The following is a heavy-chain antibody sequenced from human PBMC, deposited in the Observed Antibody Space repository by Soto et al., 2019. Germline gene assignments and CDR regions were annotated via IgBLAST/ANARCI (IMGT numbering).Heavy chain of an antibody. D-gene: IGHD6-19*01. CDR2: ISYDGSNK. CDR3: AKPSVQAWLVLYYYYGTDV. V-gene: IGHV3-30*18. Sequence: QVQLVESGGGVVQPGRSLRLSCAASGFTFSSYGMHWVRQAPGKGLEWVAVISYDGSNKYYADSVKGRFTISRDNSKNTLYLQMNSLRAEDTAVYYCAKPSVQAWLVLYYYYGTDVRGQGTTVTVSS. J-gene: IGHJ6*02. CDR1: GFTFSSYG.